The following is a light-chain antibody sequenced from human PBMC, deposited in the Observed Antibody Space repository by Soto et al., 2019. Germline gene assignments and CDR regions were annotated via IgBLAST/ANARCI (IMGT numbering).Light chain of an antibody. CDR3: QQYNSYSWT. V-gene: IGKV1-5*03. J-gene: IGKJ1*01. CDR1: QSISSW. CDR2: KAS. Sequence: DIQMTQSPSTLSASVGDRVTITCRASQSISSWLAWYQQKPGKAPKLLLYKASSFESGVPSRFSGSGSGTEFTLTISSLQPDDFVTYYCQQYNSYSWTFGQGTKVEIK.